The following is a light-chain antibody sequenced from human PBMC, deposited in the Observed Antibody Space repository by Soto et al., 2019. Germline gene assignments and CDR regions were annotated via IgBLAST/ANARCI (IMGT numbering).Light chain of an antibody. CDR1: QSVLYSSNNKNY. Sequence: DIVMTQSPDSLAVPLGERATINCKSSQSVLYSSNNKNYLAWYQQKPGQPPKLLIYWASTRESGVPDRFSGSGSGTDFTLTISSLQAEDVAVYYCQQYYTNALTFGGGTKVGVK. V-gene: IGKV4-1*01. CDR3: QQYYTNALT. CDR2: WAS. J-gene: IGKJ4*01.